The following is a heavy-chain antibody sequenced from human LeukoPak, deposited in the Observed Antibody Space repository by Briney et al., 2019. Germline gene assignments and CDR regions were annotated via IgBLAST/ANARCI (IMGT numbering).Heavy chain of an antibody. V-gene: IGHV4-39*01. CDR3: ARHEIGRWFGELLSSFDY. D-gene: IGHD3-10*01. Sequence: SETLSLTCTVSGGSISSYYWGWIRQPPGKGLEWIGSIYYSGSTYYNPSLKSRVTISVDTSKNQFSLKLSSVTAADTAVYYCARHEIGRWFGELLSSFDYWGQGTLVTVSS. CDR2: IYYSGST. CDR1: GGSISSYY. J-gene: IGHJ4*02.